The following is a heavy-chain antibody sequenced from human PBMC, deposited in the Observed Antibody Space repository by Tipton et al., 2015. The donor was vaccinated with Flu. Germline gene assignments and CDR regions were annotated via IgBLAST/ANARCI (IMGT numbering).Heavy chain of an antibody. D-gene: IGHD3-10*01. Sequence: QLVQSGAEVRKPGESLKISCKGSGFTFTNFWIAWVRQMPGKGLEWMGIVSPSDSDTRYSPSFEGRVTISADKSTTSAYLQWSSLKASDTAIYYCVRRDYLYYKGVDVWGQGTTVIVS. J-gene: IGHJ6*02. V-gene: IGHV5-51*01. CDR3: VRRDYLYYKGVDV. CDR2: VSPSDSDT. CDR1: GFTFTNFW.